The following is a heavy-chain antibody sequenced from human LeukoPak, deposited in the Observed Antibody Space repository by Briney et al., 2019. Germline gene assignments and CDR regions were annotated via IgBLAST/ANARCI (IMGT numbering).Heavy chain of an antibody. CDR1: GYKFTGYW. J-gene: IGHJ3*02. V-gene: IGHV5-51*01. CDR3: ARRERFLEFAGEI. D-gene: IGHD3-3*01. Sequence: GESLKISCKAFGYKFTGYWIGWVRQMPGKGLEWMGIIYPGDSDTRYSPSFQGQVTISADKSISTAYLQWSSLKASDTAMYYCARRERFLEFAGEIWGQGTMVTVSS. CDR2: IYPGDSDT.